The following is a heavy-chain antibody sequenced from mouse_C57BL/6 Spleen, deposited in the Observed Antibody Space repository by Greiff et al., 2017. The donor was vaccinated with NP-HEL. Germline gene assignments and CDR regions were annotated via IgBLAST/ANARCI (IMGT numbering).Heavy chain of an antibody. J-gene: IGHJ2*01. CDR3: ARWKTGRGGYYFDY. D-gene: IGHD4-1*01. V-gene: IGHV1-26*01. CDR1: GYTFTDYY. CDR2: INPNNGGT. Sequence: VQLQQSGPELVKPGASVKISCKASGYTFTDYYMNWVKQSHGKSLEWIGDINPNNGGTSYNQKFKGKATLTVDKSSSTAYMELRSLTSEDSAVYYCARWKTGRGGYYFDYWGQGTTLTVSS.